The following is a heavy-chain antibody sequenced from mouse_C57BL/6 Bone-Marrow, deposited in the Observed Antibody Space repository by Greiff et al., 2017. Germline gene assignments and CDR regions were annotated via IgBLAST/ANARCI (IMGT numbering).Heavy chain of an antibody. CDR3: ARYDYYAMDY. CDR1: GYTFTSYG. J-gene: IGHJ4*01. V-gene: IGHV1-81*01. CDR2: IYPRSGNT. Sequence: VQLQQSGAELARPGASVKLSCKASGYTFTSYGLSWVKQRTGQGLEGIGEIYPRSGNTYYNEKFKGKATLTADKSSSTAYMEFRSLTSEDSAVYFCARYDYYAMDYWGQGTSVTVSS.